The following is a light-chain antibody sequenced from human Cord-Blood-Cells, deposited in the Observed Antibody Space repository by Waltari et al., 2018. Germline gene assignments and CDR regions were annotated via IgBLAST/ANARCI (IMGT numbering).Light chain of an antibody. CDR3: QQSYSTPLT. J-gene: IGKJ4*01. CDR2: AAS. Sequence: DIQMTQSPSSLSASVGDSVTITCGASQSISSYLNWYQQKPGKAPKLLIYAASSLQSGVPSRFSGSGSGTDFTLTISSLQPEDFATYYCQQSYSTPLTFGGGTKVEIK. V-gene: IGKV1-39*01. CDR1: QSISSY.